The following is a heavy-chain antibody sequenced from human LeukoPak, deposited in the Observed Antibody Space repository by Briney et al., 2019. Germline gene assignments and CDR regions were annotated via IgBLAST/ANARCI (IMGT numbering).Heavy chain of an antibody. CDR1: GFTFSSYA. CDR2: ISYDGSNK. V-gene: IGHV3-30-3*01. Sequence: PGGSLRLSCAASGFTFSSYAMHWVRQAPGKGLEWVAVISYDGSNKYYADSVKGRFTISRDNSKNTLYLQMNSLRAEDTAVYYCTRGGYSYGFDSYYFDYWGQGTLVTVSS. D-gene: IGHD5-18*01. J-gene: IGHJ4*02. CDR3: TRGGYSYGFDSYYFDY.